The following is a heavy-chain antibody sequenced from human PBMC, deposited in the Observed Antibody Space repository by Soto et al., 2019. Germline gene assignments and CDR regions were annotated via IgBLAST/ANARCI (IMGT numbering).Heavy chain of an antibody. Sequence: GGSLRLSCAASGFTFSNIWMSWVRRSPEKGPEWVASISPDGGEIYYVDSVKGRFTISRDNTRNSLYLQMNSLRAEDTAVYYCARIGRLHQRFDYWGQGTLVTVSS. CDR1: GFTFSNIW. CDR3: ARIGRLHQRFDY. V-gene: IGHV3-7*01. D-gene: IGHD6-25*01. CDR2: ISPDGGEI. J-gene: IGHJ4*02.